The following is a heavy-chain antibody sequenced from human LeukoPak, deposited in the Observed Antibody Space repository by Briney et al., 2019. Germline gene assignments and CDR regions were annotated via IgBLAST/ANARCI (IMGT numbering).Heavy chain of an antibody. J-gene: IGHJ2*01. CDR3: ARVTGTWYFDL. Sequence: PSETLSLTCTVSGYSISSGYYWGWVRQPPGKGLEWVGCICHSGSTHGNPSLKSRVAISVDTSKNQFSLKLSSVTAADTAVYYCARVTGTWYFDLWGRGTLVTVSS. D-gene: IGHD1-14*01. CDR1: GYSISSGYY. V-gene: IGHV4-38-2*02. CDR2: ICHSGST.